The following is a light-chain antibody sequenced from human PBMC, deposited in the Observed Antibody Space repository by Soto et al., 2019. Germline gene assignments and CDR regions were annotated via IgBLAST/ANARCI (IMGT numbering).Light chain of an antibody. CDR2: GAS. V-gene: IGKV3-20*01. J-gene: IGKJ2*01. Sequence: IVLTQSPGTLSLSPGERATLSCRASQSVSSSYFAWYQQKPGQAPRLRIYGASSRATDIPDRFSGSGSGTDFNRTISRLEPEDFGVYYCQQYGSSPPYTFGQGTKLELK. CDR3: QQYGSSPPYT. CDR1: QSVSSSY.